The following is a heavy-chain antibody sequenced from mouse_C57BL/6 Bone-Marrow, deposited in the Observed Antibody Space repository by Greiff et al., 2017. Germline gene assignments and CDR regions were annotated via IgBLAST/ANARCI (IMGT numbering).Heavy chain of an antibody. CDR2: IRLKSDNYAT. V-gene: IGHV6-3*01. D-gene: IGHD1-1*01. Sequence: EVHLVESGGGLVQPGGSMKLSCVASGFTFSNYWMNWVRQSPEKGLEWVAQIRLKSDNYATHYAESVKGRFTISRDDSKSSVYLQMNNLRAEDTGIYYCTGYYYGSSTAGFAYWGQGTLVTVSA. CDR3: TGYYYGSSTAGFAY. J-gene: IGHJ3*01. CDR1: GFTFSNYW.